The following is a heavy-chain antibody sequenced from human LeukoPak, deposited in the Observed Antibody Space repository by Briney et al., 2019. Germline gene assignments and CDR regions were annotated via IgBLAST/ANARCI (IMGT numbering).Heavy chain of an antibody. CDR1: GYTFTTYG. J-gene: IGHJ6*03. CDR2: ISAYNGNT. CDR3: ARTAPGTSLGGYYYYMDV. Sequence: ASVKVSCKDSGYTFTTYGINWVRQAPGQGLEWMGWISAYNGNTNYAQKLQGRVTMTTDTSTSTAHMELRGLRSDDTAVYYCARTAPGTSLGGYYYYMDVWGKGTTVTVSS. D-gene: IGHD1/OR15-1a*01. V-gene: IGHV1-18*01.